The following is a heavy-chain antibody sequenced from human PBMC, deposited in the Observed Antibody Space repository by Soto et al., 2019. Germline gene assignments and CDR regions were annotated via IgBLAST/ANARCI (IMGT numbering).Heavy chain of an antibody. V-gene: IGHV1-46*01. CDR3: ARPLGPTGTTDWGYYYYGMDL. J-gene: IGHJ6*02. D-gene: IGHD4-4*01. CDR1: GYTFTSYY. Sequence: QVQLVQSGAEVKKPGASVKVSCKASGYTFTSYYMYWVRHAPGQGFEWMGIINPSGGSTGYAQKFQGIVTMTKDTSTSPVYLHLSRLRSEDTAVYYCARPLGPTGTTDWGYYYYGMDLWGQGTTVTVSS. CDR2: INPSGGST.